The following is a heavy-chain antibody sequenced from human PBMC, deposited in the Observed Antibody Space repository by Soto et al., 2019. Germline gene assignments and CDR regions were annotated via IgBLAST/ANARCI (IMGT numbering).Heavy chain of an antibody. CDR1: GYTFSNYG. CDR3: ARDRDWNLDY. D-gene: IGHD1-1*01. J-gene: IGHJ4*02. CDR2: IYIDDT. V-gene: IGHV1-18*01. Sequence: QVQLVQSGAEVKKPGASVKVSCKASGYTFSNYGFSWMRQAPGQGLEWMGWIYIDDTKYAQNLEGRVTMTTDTSTSTVYMELRSLRSDDTAVYYCARDRDWNLDYWGQGTLVTCSS.